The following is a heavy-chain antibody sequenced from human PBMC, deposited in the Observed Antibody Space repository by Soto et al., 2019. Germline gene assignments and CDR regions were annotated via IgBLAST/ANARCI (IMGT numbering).Heavy chain of an antibody. CDR3: ARDPITGRRYYDLDV. CDR1: CGSISSSGNY. D-gene: IGHD1-20*01. CDR2: IHNTGST. Sequence: SDPLSLTCTVSCGSISSSGNYWSWIREPPGKGLEWIGYIHNTGSTYYNPSLKSPVAISVDMSKNKFSLKVSSVTAADTAVYYCARDPITGRRYYDLDVWGQRTTVT. V-gene: IGHV4-30-4*02. J-gene: IGHJ6*02.